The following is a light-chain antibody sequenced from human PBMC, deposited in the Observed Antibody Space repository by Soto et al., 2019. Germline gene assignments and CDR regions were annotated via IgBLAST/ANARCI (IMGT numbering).Light chain of an antibody. J-gene: IGKJ1*01. CDR1: QGIGYS. CDR2: ATS. CDR3: QKYDRVPGT. V-gene: IGKV1-27*01. Sequence: DIQMTQSPSSLSASVGDRVTITCRASQGIGYSLAWYQQKPGRVPKLLIAATSALQSGVPSRFSGGGSGTDFTLTIDSLQPEDIATYYCQKYDRVPGTFGQGTKVEVK.